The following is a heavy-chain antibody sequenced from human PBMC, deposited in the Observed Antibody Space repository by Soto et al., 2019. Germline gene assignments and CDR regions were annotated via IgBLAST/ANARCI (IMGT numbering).Heavy chain of an antibody. CDR3: AGDGGGVVVPAADWYFDL. J-gene: IGHJ2*01. D-gene: IGHD2-2*01. CDR2: IIPILGIA. Sequence: QVQLVQSGAEVKKPGSSVKVSCKASGGTFSSYTISWVRQAPGQGLEWRGRIIPILGIANYAQKFQGRVTITADKSTSTAYMEMSSLRSEDTAVYYCAGDGGGVVVPAADWYFDLWGRGTLVTVSS. CDR1: GGTFSSYT. V-gene: IGHV1-69*08.